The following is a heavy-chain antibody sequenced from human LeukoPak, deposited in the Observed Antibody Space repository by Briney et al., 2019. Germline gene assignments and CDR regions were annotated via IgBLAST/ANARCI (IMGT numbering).Heavy chain of an antibody. CDR1: GFTFSSYG. J-gene: IGHJ4*02. CDR2: IWYVGSKK. Sequence: GGSLRLSCAVSGFTFSSYGMHWVRQAPGKGLDGVAVIWYVGSKKYYADSVKGRFTISRDNSKNTLDLQMNSLRAEDTAVYYCARETPSADAAFDYWSQGTLVTVSS. V-gene: IGHV3-33*01. D-gene: IGHD2-15*01. CDR3: ARETPSADAAFDY.